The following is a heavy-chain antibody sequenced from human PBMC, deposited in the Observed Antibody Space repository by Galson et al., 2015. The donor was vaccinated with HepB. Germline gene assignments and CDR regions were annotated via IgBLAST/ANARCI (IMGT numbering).Heavy chain of an antibody. J-gene: IGHJ4*02. V-gene: IGHV3-7*01. CDR2: IKQDGSEK. CDR1: GFTFSSYW. D-gene: IGHD3-22*01. CDR3: ARQHSSGCLDY. Sequence: SLRLSCAASGFTFSSYWMSWVRQAPGKGLEWVANIKQDGSEKYYVDSVKGRFTISRDNAQNSLFLQMNSLRAEDTAIYYCARQHSSGCLDYWGQGTLVTVSS.